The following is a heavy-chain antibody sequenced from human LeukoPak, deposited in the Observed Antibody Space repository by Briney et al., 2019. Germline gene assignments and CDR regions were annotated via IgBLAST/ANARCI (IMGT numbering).Heavy chain of an antibody. J-gene: IGHJ4*02. CDR2: ISYDGSNK. CDR3: AKDLEPQLVGAADY. D-gene: IGHD1-26*01. V-gene: IGHV3-30*18. Sequence: GSLRLSCAASGFTFSSYGMHWVRQAPGKGLEWVAVISYDGSNKYYADSVKGRFTISRDNSKNTLYLQMNSLGAEDTAVYYCAKDLEPQLVGAADYWGQGTLVTVSS. CDR1: GFTFSSYG.